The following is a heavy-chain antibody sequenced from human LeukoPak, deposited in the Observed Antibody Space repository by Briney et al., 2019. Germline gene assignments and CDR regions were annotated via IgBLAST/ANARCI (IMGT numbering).Heavy chain of an antibody. Sequence: SETLSLTCTVSGDSITNYYWSWIRQPPGKGLEWIGYISYSGTTNYNPSLKSRVTISVDMSKNQFSLRLSSVTAADTAVYYCARSYTDYYDSSGLDFWGQGTLVTVSS. J-gene: IGHJ4*02. D-gene: IGHD3-22*01. CDR2: ISYSGTT. CDR1: GDSITNYY. CDR3: ARSYTDYYDSSGLDF. V-gene: IGHV4-59*08.